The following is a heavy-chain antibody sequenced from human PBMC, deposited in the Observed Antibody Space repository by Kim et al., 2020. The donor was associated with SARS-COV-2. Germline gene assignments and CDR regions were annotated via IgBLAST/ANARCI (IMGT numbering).Heavy chain of an antibody. Sequence: SVKVSCKASGGTFSNYAISWVRQAPGQGLEWMGGIIPLFGTSNYAQKFQGRVTITADESTSTAYMELSSLRSEETAVYYCARTGYSYGRPRHYYYAMDVWGQGTTVTVSS. V-gene: IGHV1-69*13. D-gene: IGHD5-18*01. CDR3: ARTGYSYGRPRHYYYAMDV. CDR2: IIPLFGTS. J-gene: IGHJ6*02. CDR1: GGTFSNYA.